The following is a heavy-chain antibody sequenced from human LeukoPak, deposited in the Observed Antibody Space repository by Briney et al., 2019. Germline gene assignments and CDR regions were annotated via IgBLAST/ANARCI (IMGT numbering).Heavy chain of an antibody. J-gene: IGHJ4*02. CDR1: GGSISSYY. CDR3: ARVRGYSYGFDY. D-gene: IGHD5-18*01. Sequence: SETLSLTCTVSGGSISSYYWSWIRQPPGKGLEWIGYIYYSGSTNYNPSLKSRVTISVDTSKNQFSLKLSSVTAADAAVYYCARVRGYSYGFDYWGQGTLVTVSS. CDR2: IYYSGST. V-gene: IGHV4-59*01.